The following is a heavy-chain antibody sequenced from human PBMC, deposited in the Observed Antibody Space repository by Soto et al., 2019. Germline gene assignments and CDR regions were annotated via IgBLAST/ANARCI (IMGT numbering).Heavy chain of an antibody. D-gene: IGHD2-2*01. CDR1: GGSINSYY. CDR3: ARGPDIVVVPAAEPGDWFDP. CDR2: VYSSGST. V-gene: IGHV4-59*12. J-gene: IGHJ5*02. Sequence: PSETLSLTCTVSGGSINSYYWSWIRQPPGKGLEWIGYVYSSGSTNYNPSLKSRVTISVDTSKNQFSLKLSSVTAADTAVYYCARGPDIVVVPAAEPGDWFDPWGQGTLVTVSS.